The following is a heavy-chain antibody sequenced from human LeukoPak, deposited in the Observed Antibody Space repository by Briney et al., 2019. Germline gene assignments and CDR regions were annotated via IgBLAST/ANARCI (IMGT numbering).Heavy chain of an antibody. J-gene: IGHJ6*02. CDR3: ARGRIAARLNYGMDV. Sequence: ASVKVSCKASGYTFTSYDINWVRQATGQGLEWMGWMNSNSGNTGYAQKFQGRVTMTRNTSISTAYMELSSLRSEDTAVYYCARGRIAARLNYGMDVWGQGTTVTVSS. V-gene: IGHV1-8*01. D-gene: IGHD6-6*01. CDR1: GYTFTSYD. CDR2: MNSNSGNT.